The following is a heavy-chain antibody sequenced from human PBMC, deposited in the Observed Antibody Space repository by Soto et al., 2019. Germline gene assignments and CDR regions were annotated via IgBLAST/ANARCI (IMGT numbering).Heavy chain of an antibody. CDR3: AREVAVAGLFDY. D-gene: IGHD6-19*01. Sequence: LSQTLSLTCAISGDSVSSNSAAWSWIRQSPSRGLEWLGRTYYRSKWYNDYAVSVKSRITINPDTSKNQFSLQLNSVTPEDTAVYYCAREVAVAGLFDYWGQGTLVTVSS. CDR2: TYYRSKWYN. J-gene: IGHJ4*02. V-gene: IGHV6-1*01. CDR1: GDSVSSNSAA.